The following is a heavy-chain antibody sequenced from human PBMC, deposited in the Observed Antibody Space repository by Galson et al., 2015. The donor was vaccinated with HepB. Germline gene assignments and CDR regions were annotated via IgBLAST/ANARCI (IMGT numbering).Heavy chain of an antibody. J-gene: IGHJ6*02. D-gene: IGHD2-2*01. CDR3: AKFFGLFARPPAVIPAATTADWYAMDV. Sequence: SLRLSCAASGFTFSNFAMHWARQAPGKGLEWVALIWSDGSNKYYAASVEGRFTISRDNSENTLYLQMYSLRAEDTAVYYCAKFFGLFARPPAVIPAATTADWYAMDVWGQGTTVTVSS. CDR2: IWSDGSNK. CDR1: GFTFSNFA. V-gene: IGHV3-33*06.